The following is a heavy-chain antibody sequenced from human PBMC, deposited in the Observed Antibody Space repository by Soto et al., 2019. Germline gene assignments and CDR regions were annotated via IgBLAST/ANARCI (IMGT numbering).Heavy chain of an antibody. D-gene: IGHD3-22*01. CDR3: AREVGFPSGYKVYYYYYMVV. Sequence: QVQLVQSGAEVKKPGSSEKVSCKASGDTFSSFTISWVRQAPGQGLEWMGRIIPIVGIPDYAQKFQGRVTSTADKSTSTAYMELSSLRAEDTAVYFCAREVGFPSGYKVYYYYYMVVWGKGTAVTVSS. CDR1: GDTFSSFT. V-gene: IGHV1-69*02. CDR2: IIPIVGIP. J-gene: IGHJ6*03.